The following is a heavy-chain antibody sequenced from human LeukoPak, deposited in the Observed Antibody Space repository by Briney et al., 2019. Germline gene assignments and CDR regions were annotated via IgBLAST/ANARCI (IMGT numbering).Heavy chain of an antibody. CDR1: GYTFTSYY. CDR2: INPSGGST. CDR3: ARDLPRIAEFDY. J-gene: IGHJ4*02. D-gene: IGHD6-13*01. Sequence: GASVKVSCKASGYTFTSYYMHWVRQAPGQGLEWMGIINPSGGSTSYAQKFQGRVTMTRDMSTSTVYMELSSLRSEDTAVYYCARDLPRIAEFDYWGQGTLVTVSS. V-gene: IGHV1-46*01.